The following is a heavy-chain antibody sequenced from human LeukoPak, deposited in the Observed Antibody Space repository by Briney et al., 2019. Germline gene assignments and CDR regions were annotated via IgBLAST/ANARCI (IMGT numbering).Heavy chain of an antibody. J-gene: IGHJ4*02. CDR2: INPNSGGT. D-gene: IGHD3-22*01. CDR1: GYTFTGYY. CDR3: ARDPEGGGSSGYYRFDY. Sequence: ASVKVSCKASGYTFTGYYMHWVRQAPGQGLEWMGRINPNSGGTNYAQKFQGRVTMTRDTSISTAYMELSRLRSDDTAVYYCARDPEGGGSSGYYRFDYWGQGTLVTVSS. V-gene: IGHV1-2*06.